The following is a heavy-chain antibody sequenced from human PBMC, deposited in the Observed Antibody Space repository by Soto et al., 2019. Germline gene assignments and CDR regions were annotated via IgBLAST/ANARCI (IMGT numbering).Heavy chain of an antibody. CDR1: GSSISSYY. V-gene: IGHV4-59*01. CDR3: ARGIAAAGYLFDY. Sequence: QVQLQESGPGLVKPSETLSLTCTVSGSSISSYYWSWIRQPPGKGLEWIGYIYYSGSTNYNPSLKSRVTISVDTSKNQFSLKLSSVTAADTAVYYCARGIAAAGYLFDYWGQGTLVTVSS. CDR2: IYYSGST. D-gene: IGHD6-13*01. J-gene: IGHJ4*02.